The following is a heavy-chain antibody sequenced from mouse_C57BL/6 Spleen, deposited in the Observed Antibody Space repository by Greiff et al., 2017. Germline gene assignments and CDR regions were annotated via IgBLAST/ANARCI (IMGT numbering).Heavy chain of an antibody. CDR1: GYSITSGYY. CDR3: ERGNYVNYAMDY. D-gene: IGHD1-1*01. CDR2: ISNDGSN. V-gene: IGHV3-6*01. J-gene: IGHJ4*01. Sequence: DVQLQESGPGLVKPSQSLTLSCSATGYSITSGYYWYWIRQFPGNKLEWMGYISNDGSNNYNPSFKNRISITRDTSKNQFFLKLNSVTTEDTATYYCERGNYVNYAMDYWGQGTSVTVSS.